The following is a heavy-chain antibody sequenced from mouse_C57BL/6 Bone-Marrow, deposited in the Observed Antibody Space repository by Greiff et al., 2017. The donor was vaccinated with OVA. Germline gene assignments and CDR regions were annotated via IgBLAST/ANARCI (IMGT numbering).Heavy chain of an antibody. V-gene: IGHV7-3*01. D-gene: IGHD2-4*01. J-gene: IGHJ2*01. CDR1: GFTFTDYY. CDR3: ARYRGYDYFYYFDY. CDR2: IRNKANGYTS. Sequence: EVMLVESGGGLVQPGGSLSLSCAASGFTFTDYYMSWVRQPPGKALEWLGFIRNKANGYTSEYSASVKGRFTISRDNSQSILYLQMNALRAEDSATYYCARYRGYDYFYYFDYWGQGTTLTVSS.